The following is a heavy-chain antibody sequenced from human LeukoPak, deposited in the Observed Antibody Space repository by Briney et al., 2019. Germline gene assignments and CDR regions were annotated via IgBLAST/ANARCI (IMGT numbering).Heavy chain of an antibody. J-gene: IGHJ3*02. Sequence: GGSLRLXCAASAFPFSNHWMHWVRQAPGKGLVWVSDISSDGSRTFYADSVKCRFIISRYNAKNTVYLQMNSLRAEDTAVYYCVRDGMVIPYAFDIWGQGTMVTVSS. D-gene: IGHD2-21*01. V-gene: IGHV3-74*01. CDR3: VRDGMVIPYAFDI. CDR2: ISSDGSRT. CDR1: AFPFSNHW.